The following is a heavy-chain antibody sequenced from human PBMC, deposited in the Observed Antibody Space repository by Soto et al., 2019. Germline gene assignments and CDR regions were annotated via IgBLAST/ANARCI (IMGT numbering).Heavy chain of an antibody. D-gene: IGHD4-17*01. CDR1: GFDFSYYT. Sequence: EVQLVESGGRLVKPGESLRLSCVASGFDFSYYTMNWVRQAPGKGLEWVSAISASSSHKYSADSVRGRFTFSRDNANYSLYLQMNNLRVEDTAVYYCARLRSDAFDIWGQGTLVTVSS. J-gene: IGHJ3*02. CDR3: ARLRSDAFDI. V-gene: IGHV3-21*02. CDR2: ISASSSHK.